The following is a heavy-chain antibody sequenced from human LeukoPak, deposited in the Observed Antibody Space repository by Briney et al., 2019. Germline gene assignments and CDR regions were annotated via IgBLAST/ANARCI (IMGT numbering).Heavy chain of an antibody. V-gene: IGHV3-48*03. D-gene: IGHD3-3*01. J-gene: IGHJ4*02. Sequence: GGSLRLSCTASGFTFSNHEMNWVRQAPGKGLEWVSYINSGGSTIYYADSVKGRFTISRDNAKKSLYLQMNSLRAEDTAVYYCARFWSGYYYWGQGTLVTVSS. CDR2: INSGGSTI. CDR1: GFTFSNHE. CDR3: ARFWSGYYY.